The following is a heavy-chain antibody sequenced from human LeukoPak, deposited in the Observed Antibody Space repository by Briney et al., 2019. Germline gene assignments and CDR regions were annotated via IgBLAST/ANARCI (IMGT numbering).Heavy chain of an antibody. V-gene: IGHV3-23*01. J-gene: IGHJ6*03. CDR3: AKGGIWFGEWYYYYMDV. Sequence: PGGSLRLSCAASGFTFSSYAMSWVRQAPGKGLEWVSAISGSGGSTYYADSVKGRFTISRDNSKNTLYLQMNSLRAEDTAVYYCAKGGIWFGEWYYYYMDVWGKGTTVTVSS. D-gene: IGHD3-10*01. CDR1: GFTFSSYA. CDR2: ISGSGGST.